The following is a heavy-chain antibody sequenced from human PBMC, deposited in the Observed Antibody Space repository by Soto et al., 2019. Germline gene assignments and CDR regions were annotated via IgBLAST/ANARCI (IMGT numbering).Heavy chain of an antibody. D-gene: IGHD2-15*01. V-gene: IGHV4-59*01. CDR2: IYYSGST. CDR3: ARGGWSMDV. J-gene: IGHJ6*02. CDR1: GRSISSDY. Sequence: SEGLSLTCTVSGRSISSDYWSWIRQPRGKGLEWIGYIYYSGSTNYNPSLKSRVTISVDTSKNQFSLKLSSATAADTAVYYCARGGWSMDVWGRGTMVTVSS.